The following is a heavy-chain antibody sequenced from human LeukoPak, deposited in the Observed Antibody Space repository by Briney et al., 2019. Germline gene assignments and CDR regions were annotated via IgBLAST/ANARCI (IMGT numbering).Heavy chain of an antibody. D-gene: IGHD5-18*01. CDR2: INPSGGST. Sequence: ASVKVSCKASGYTFTSYYMHWVRQAPGQGLEWMGIINPSGGSTSYAQKFQGRVTMTRDMSTSTVYMELSSLRSEDTAVYYCARDTAMTKFDYWGPGTLVTVSS. V-gene: IGHV1-46*01. CDR1: GYTFTSYY. CDR3: ARDTAMTKFDY. J-gene: IGHJ4*02.